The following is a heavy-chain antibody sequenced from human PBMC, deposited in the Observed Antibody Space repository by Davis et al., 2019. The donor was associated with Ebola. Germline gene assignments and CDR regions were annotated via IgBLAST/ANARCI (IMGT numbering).Heavy chain of an antibody. D-gene: IGHD1-14*01. CDR1: GGSITSGNYY. Sequence: LRLSCTVSGGSITSGNYYWSWIRQPAGKRLEWIGQSYPSGGTNYNPSLKSRVTISVDISTNQFSLTLTSVTAADTAVYYCATNTTSAGFDHWGQGTQVSVSA. J-gene: IGHJ5*02. CDR2: SYPSGGT. V-gene: IGHV4-61*09. CDR3: ATNTTSAGFDH.